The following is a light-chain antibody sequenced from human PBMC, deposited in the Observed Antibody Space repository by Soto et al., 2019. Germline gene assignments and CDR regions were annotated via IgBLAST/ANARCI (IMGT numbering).Light chain of an antibody. CDR3: QSYDSSLSAL. CDR1: SSNIGAGYD. V-gene: IGLV1-40*01. CDR2: GNN. J-gene: IGLJ2*01. Sequence: QAVVTQPPSVSGAPGQRVTISCTGSSSNIGAGYDVHWYQQLPGTAPKLLIYGNNNRPSGVPDRFSSSKSGTSASLAITGLQAEDEADYYCQSYDSSLSALFGGGTKLTVL.